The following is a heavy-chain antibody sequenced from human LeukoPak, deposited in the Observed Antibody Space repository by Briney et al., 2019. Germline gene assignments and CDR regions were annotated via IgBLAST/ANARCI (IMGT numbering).Heavy chain of an antibody. J-gene: IGHJ4*02. Sequence: GASVKVSCKASGYTFTSYGINWVRQAPGQGLEWMGWISAYNGNTNYAQKLQGRVTMTTDTSTSTAYMELRSLRSDDTAVYYCARDRGVTMVRGVMSPGYWGQGTLVTVSS. D-gene: IGHD3-10*01. CDR3: ARDRGVTMVRGVMSPGY. CDR2: ISAYNGNT. V-gene: IGHV1-18*01. CDR1: GYTFTSYG.